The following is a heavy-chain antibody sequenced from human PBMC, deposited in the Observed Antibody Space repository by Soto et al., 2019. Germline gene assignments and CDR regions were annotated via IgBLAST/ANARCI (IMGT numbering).Heavy chain of an antibody. D-gene: IGHD5-12*01. Sequence: QVQLQESGPGLVKPSQTLSLTCTVSGGAISRGGYYWSWIRQHPGKRLEWIGYIYYSGGTYYNPSLQSRVTISVDTSENQFSLRLSSVTAADTGVYYCARKDSGYADYMDVWGKGTTVTVSS. J-gene: IGHJ6*03. CDR3: ARKDSGYADYMDV. CDR2: IYYSGGT. V-gene: IGHV4-31*03. CDR1: GGAISRGGYY.